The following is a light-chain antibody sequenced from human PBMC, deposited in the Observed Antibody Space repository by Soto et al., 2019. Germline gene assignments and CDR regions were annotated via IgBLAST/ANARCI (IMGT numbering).Light chain of an antibody. CDR1: QRITTY. J-gene: IGKJ2*01. V-gene: IGKV1-39*01. CDR2: TSG. Sequence: IQMTQSPSSLSASVGDRVTITCRASQRITTYLNWYQQKPGKAPKLLISTSGTLQRGVPSRFSGSGSGTDFTLTITALRPEDFATYFCQQSDSIPYTFGQGTKLEIK. CDR3: QQSDSIPYT.